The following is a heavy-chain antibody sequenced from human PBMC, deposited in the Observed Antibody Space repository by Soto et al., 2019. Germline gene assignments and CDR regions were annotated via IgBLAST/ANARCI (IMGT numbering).Heavy chain of an antibody. Sequence: GGSLRLSCAASGFTFGNYGMHWVRQAPGKGLEWVSAISGSGGSTYYADSVKGRFTISRDNSKNTLYLQMNSLRAEDTAVYYCAKDLDWSPYPVGFDYWGQGTLVTVSS. CDR2: ISGSGGST. CDR1: GFTFGNYG. D-gene: IGHD3-9*01. V-gene: IGHV3-23*01. CDR3: AKDLDWSPYPVGFDY. J-gene: IGHJ4*02.